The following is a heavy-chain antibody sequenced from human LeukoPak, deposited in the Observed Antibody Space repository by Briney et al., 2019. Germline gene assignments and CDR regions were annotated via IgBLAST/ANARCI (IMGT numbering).Heavy chain of an antibody. CDR3: VRDRWPGLGDF. D-gene: IGHD3/OR15-3a*01. Sequence: GGALRLSCAASGFIVSENYMSWVRQAPGKGLEWVSTVYSGGLTFYADPVKGRFTISRNNSKNTLYLQMSILRAEDTTVYYCVRDRWPGLGDFWGQGTTVTVSS. CDR2: VYSGGLT. V-gene: IGHV3-66*01. CDR1: GFIVSENY. J-gene: IGHJ6*02.